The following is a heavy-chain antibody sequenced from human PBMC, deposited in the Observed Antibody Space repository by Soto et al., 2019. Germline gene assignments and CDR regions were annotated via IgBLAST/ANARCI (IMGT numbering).Heavy chain of an antibody. CDR3: AGGRGHVNNWFDP. CDR2: MYYSGST. V-gene: IGHV4-61*03. D-gene: IGHD3-10*01. J-gene: IGHJ5*02. Sequence: QVQLQESGPGLVKPSETLSLTCTVSGGSVSSPTYYWSWIRQPPGKGLEWIGYMYYSGSTNYNPSLKSRVTISLDTAKNHFSLKLSYVTAADTAVYYWAGGRGHVNNWFDPWGQGTLVTVSS. CDR1: GGSVSSPTYY.